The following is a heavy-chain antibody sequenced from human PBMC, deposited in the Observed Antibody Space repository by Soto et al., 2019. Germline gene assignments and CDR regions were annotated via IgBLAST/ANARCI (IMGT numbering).Heavy chain of an antibody. CDR1: GFTFSSYS. V-gene: IGHV3-21*01. D-gene: IGHD6-13*01. CDR3: AGSWYGYYYHYGMDV. CDR2: ISSSSSYI. J-gene: IGHJ6*02. Sequence: PGGSLRLSCAASGFTFSSYSMNWVRQAPGKGLEWVSSISSSSSYIYYADSVKGRFTISRDNAKNSLYLQMNSLRAEDTAVYYCAGSWYGYYYHYGMDVWGQGTTVTVSS.